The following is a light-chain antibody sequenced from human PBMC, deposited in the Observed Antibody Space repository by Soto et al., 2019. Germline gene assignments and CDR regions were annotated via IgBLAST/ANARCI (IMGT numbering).Light chain of an antibody. CDR3: QQYGSSPRYA. CDR2: GAS. J-gene: IGKJ2*01. CDR1: QSVSRSY. Sequence: EIVLTQSPGTLSLSPGERATLSCRASQSVSRSYLAWYQQKPGQAPRLLIYGASSRATGIQDRFSGSGSGTDFTLTISRLVPEDFAVYYCQQYGSSPRYAFGQGTKLEIK. V-gene: IGKV3-20*01.